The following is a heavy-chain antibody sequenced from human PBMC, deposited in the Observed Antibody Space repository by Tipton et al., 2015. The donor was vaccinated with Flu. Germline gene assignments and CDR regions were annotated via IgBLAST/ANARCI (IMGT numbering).Heavy chain of an antibody. Sequence: QMQLVQSGAEVKTPGASVKVSCKASGYSFTGYYIQWVRHAPGQGLEWMGWVDPNGGGPVISQKFQDRVVMTSDTPTKTVYMKLSGLRSNDTAIYYCARRDYCTSAKCSVESLRGGHYSYYGMDVWGQGTTVIVSS. V-gene: IGHV1-2*02. CDR2: VDPNGGGP. D-gene: IGHD2-8*01. J-gene: IGHJ6*02. CDR3: ARRDYCTSAKCSVESLRGGHYSYYGMDV. CDR1: GYSFTGYY.